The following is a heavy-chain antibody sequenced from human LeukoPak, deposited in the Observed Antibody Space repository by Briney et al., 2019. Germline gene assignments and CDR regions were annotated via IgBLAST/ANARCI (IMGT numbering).Heavy chain of an antibody. V-gene: IGHV3-48*03. D-gene: IGHD1-26*01. CDR1: GFTFSSYE. J-gene: IGHJ5*02. Sequence: GGSLRLSCAASGFTFSSYEMNWVRQAPGKGLEWVSYISSSGSTIYYADSVKGRFTISRDNAKNSLYLQMNSLRAEDTAIYYCAREGGSYFDNSFDPWGQGTLVTVSS. CDR2: ISSSGSTI. CDR3: AREGGSYFDNSFDP.